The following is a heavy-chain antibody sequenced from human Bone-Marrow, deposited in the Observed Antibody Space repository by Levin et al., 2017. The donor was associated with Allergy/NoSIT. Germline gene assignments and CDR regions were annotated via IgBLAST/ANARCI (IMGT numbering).Heavy chain of an antibody. Sequence: GGSLRLSCAASGFTFSSYAMSWVRQAPGKGLEWVSAISGSGGSTYYADSVKGRFTISRDNSKNTLYLQMNSLRAEDTAVYYCAKVLGNVILGWYFDLWGRGTLVTVSS. D-gene: IGHD3-16*02. CDR2: ISGSGGST. J-gene: IGHJ2*01. CDR1: GFTFSSYA. V-gene: IGHV3-23*01. CDR3: AKVLGNVILGWYFDL.